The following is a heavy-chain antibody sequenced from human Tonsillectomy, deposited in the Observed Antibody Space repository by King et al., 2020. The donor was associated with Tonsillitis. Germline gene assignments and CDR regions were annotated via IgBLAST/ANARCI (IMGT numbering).Heavy chain of an antibody. V-gene: IGHV3-21*01. CDR2: ISSSMRYI. J-gene: IGHJ4*02. D-gene: IGHD3-10*01. Sequence: VQLVESGGGLVKPGGSLRLSCAASGFSFNTYDMNWVREAPGKGLEWVSSISSSMRYIYYADSVKGRFTISRDNAKNSLYPQMNSLRVEDTAVYYCARVPGMIRGVNFDYWGQGTLVTVSS. CDR1: GFSFNTYD. CDR3: ARVPGMIRGVNFDY.